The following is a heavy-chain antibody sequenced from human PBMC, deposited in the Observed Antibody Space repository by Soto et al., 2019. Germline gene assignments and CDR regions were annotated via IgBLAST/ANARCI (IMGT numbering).Heavy chain of an antibody. V-gene: IGHV1-18*01. CDR3: ARDLPLYSSSSLYYFDY. CDR1: GYTFTSYG. Sequence: ASVKVSCKASGYTFTSYGISWVRQAPGQGLEWMGWISAYNGNTNYAQKLQGRVTMTTDTSTSTAYMELRSLRSDDTAVYYCARDLPLYSSSSLYYFDYWGQGTLVTVSS. CDR2: ISAYNGNT. D-gene: IGHD6-6*01. J-gene: IGHJ4*02.